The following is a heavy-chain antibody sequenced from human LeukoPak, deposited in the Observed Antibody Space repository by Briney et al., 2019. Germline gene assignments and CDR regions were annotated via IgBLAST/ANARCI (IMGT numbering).Heavy chain of an antibody. D-gene: IGHD4-17*01. J-gene: IGHJ4*02. Sequence: GGSLRLSCAASGFTFSGYAMNWVRQAPGKGLEWVSSISGSGGSTYYADSVKGRLTISRDNSKNTLYLQMNSLRAEDTAVYYCAKDSHIHYGDYGGYFWGQGTLVTVSS. CDR3: AKDSHIHYGDYGGYF. V-gene: IGHV3-23*01. CDR2: ISGSGGST. CDR1: GFTFSGYA.